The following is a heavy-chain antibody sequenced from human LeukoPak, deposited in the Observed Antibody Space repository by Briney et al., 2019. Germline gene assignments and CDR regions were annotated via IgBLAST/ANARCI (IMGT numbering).Heavy chain of an antibody. CDR3: ARVSESGNSDY. CDR2: IWYDGTNK. V-gene: IGHV3-33*01. CDR1: GFSFTSYG. J-gene: IGHJ4*02. Sequence: PGGSLRLSCAASGFSFTSYGMHWVRQAPRKGLEWVAVIWYDGTNKYYADSVKGRFTISRDTSNNMLYLQMNSLRAEDTAVYYCARVSESGNSDYWGQGTLVTVSS. D-gene: IGHD4-23*01.